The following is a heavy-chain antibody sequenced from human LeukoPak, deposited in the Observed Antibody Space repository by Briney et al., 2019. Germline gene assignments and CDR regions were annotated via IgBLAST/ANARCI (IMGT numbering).Heavy chain of an antibody. CDR1: GDTFSSYA. D-gene: IGHD3-22*01. J-gene: IGHJ2*01. CDR3: ARRYNSSGYSPLYWYFDL. V-gene: IGHV1-69*13. CDR2: IIPILGTA. Sequence: GASVKVTCKASGDTFSSYAISWVRQAPGQGLEWMGGIIPILGTANYAQKFQGRVTITADESTSTAYMELSSLRSEDTAVYYCARRYNSSGYSPLYWYFDLWGRGTLVTVSS.